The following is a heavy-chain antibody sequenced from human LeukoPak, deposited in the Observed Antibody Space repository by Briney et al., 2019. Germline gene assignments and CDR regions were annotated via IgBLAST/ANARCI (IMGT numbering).Heavy chain of an antibody. Sequence: AGTLSLSCTVSGGSISSYDWSWIRQPPGKGLEWIGYIYYSGSTNYNPSLKSRVTISVDTSKNQFSLKLSSVTAADTAVYYCARMSILPHRIAAAEHFDYWGQGTLVTVSS. CDR2: IYYSGST. D-gene: IGHD6-13*01. CDR3: ARMSILPHRIAAAEHFDY. J-gene: IGHJ4*02. CDR1: GGSISSYD. V-gene: IGHV4-59*01.